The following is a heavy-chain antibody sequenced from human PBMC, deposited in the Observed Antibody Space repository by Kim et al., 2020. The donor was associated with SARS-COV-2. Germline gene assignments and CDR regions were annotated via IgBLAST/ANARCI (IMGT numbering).Heavy chain of an antibody. CDR3: ATEYLRYYGFSGYYFVY. CDR1: GFTFSDAW. Sequence: GGSLRLSCAASGFTFSDAWMSWVRQAPGKGLEWVGRVKSKTDGETTDYAAHVKGRITISRDDSENTVYLQMNSLKTEDTAVYYCATEYLRYYGFSGYYFVYWGEGSRVTVSS. D-gene: IGHD3-22*01. J-gene: IGHJ4*02. CDR2: VKSKTDGETT. V-gene: IGHV3-15*01.